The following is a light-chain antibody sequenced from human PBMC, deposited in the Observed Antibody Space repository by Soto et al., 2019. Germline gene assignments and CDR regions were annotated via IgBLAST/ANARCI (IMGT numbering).Light chain of an antibody. V-gene: IGKV1-5*03. CDR2: KAS. CDR3: QQYHSWPPT. Sequence: DIQMTQSPSTLSASVGDRVTITCRASQSISSWLAWYQQKPGKAPKLLIYKASSLESGVPSRFSGSGSGTEFTLTISSLQSEDFAVYYCQQYHSWPPTFGQGTKVDIK. J-gene: IGKJ1*01. CDR1: QSISSW.